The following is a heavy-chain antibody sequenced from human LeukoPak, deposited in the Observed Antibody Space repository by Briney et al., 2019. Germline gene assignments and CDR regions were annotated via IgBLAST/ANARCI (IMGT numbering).Heavy chain of an antibody. J-gene: IGHJ4*02. D-gene: IGHD3-22*01. CDR1: GYTFTGYY. CDR3: AAAYYDSSGYYYVDY. V-gene: IGHV1-2*02. CDR2: INPNSGGT. Sequence: GASVKVSCKASGYTFTGYYMHWVRQAPGQGLEWMGWINPNSGGTNYAQKFQGGVTMTRDTSISTAYMELSRLRSDDTAVYYCAAAYYDSSGYYYVDYWGQGTLVTVSS.